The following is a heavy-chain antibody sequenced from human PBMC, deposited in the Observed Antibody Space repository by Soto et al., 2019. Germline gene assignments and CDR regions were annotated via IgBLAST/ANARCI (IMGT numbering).Heavy chain of an antibody. CDR1: GYTFTGYY. V-gene: IGHV1-2*04. Sequence: ASVKVSCKASGYTFTGYYMHWVRQAPGQGLEWMGWINPNSGGTNYAQKFQGWVTMTRDTSISTAYMELSRLRSDDTAVYYCARDSLMYYDFWSGLNYYYYYGMDVRGQGTTVTVSS. J-gene: IGHJ6*02. CDR3: ARDSLMYYDFWSGLNYYYYYGMDV. D-gene: IGHD3-3*01. CDR2: INPNSGGT.